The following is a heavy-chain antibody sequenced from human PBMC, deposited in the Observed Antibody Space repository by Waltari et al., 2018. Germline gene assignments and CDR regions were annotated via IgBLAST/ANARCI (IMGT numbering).Heavy chain of an antibody. J-gene: IGHJ4*02. Sequence: QVQLQQWGAGLLKPSETMSLTCAVYGGSFSGYYWSWIRQPPGKGLEWIGEINHSGSTNYTPSPKRRVTISVDTSKNQFSLKLSSVTAADTAVYYCASELVAAAGKPDLYYWGQGTLVTVSS. D-gene: IGHD6-13*01. V-gene: IGHV4-34*01. CDR2: INHSGST. CDR1: GGSFSGYY. CDR3: ASELVAAAGKPDLYY.